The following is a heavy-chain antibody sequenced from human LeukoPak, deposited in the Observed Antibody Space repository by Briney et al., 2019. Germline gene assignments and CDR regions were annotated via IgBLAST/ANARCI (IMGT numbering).Heavy chain of an antibody. CDR2: IYYSGST. CDR1: GGSISSGDYY. V-gene: IGHV4-30-4*01. D-gene: IGHD3-22*01. J-gene: IGHJ4*02. CDR3: ATHSSSYSYFDY. Sequence: SQTLSLTCIVSGGSISSGDYYWSWIRQPPGKGLEWIGYIYYSGSTYYNPSLKSRITMSVDTSKNQFSLKLSSVTAADTAVYYCATHSSSYSYFDYWGQGTLVAVSS.